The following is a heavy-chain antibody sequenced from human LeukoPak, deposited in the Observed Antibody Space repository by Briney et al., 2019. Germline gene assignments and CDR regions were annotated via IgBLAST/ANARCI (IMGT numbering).Heavy chain of an antibody. J-gene: IGHJ5*02. Sequence: GASVKVSCKASGYTFTSYGISWVRQAPGQGLEWMGWISAYNGNTNYAQKLQGRVTMTTDTSTSTDYMELRSLRSDDTAVYYCAREGIRAAVYNWFDPWGQGTLVTVSS. CDR1: GYTFTSYG. V-gene: IGHV1-18*01. CDR2: ISAYNGNT. D-gene: IGHD6-13*01. CDR3: AREGIRAAVYNWFDP.